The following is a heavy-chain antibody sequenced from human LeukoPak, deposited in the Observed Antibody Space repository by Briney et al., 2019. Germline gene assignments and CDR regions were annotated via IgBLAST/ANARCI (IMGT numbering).Heavy chain of an antibody. CDR2: IYSSGST. J-gene: IGHJ4*02. V-gene: IGHV4-59*01. Sequence: PSETLSLTCTVSGGSISGYYWSWIRQPPGKGLEWIGHIYSSGSTKYNPSLKSRVIISVDTSKNQFSLKLSSVTAADTAVYYCARNYDSSGYTAFGYWGRGTLLTVSS. D-gene: IGHD3-22*01. CDR1: GGSISGYY. CDR3: ARNYDSSGYTAFGY.